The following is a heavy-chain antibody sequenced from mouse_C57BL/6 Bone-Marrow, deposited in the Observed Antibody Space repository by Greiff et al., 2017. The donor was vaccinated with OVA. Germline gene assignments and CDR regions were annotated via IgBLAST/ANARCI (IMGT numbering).Heavy chain of an antibody. CDR2: IYPRDGST. J-gene: IGHJ2*01. CDR1: GYTFTSYD. Sequence: VQLQQSGPELVKPGASVKLSCKASGYTFTSYDINWVKQRPGQGLEWIGWIYPRDGSTTYNEKFKGKATLAVDTSSSTAYMELHSLTSEDSAVYFCAREGEIYYYGSSPLDYWGQGTTLTVSS. V-gene: IGHV1-85*01. D-gene: IGHD1-1*01. CDR3: AREGEIYYYGSSPLDY.